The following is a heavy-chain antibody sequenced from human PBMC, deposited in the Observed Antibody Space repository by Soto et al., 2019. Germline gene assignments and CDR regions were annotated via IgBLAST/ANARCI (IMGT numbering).Heavy chain of an antibody. CDR2: IYYSGST. V-gene: IGHV4-59*08. D-gene: IGHD4-17*01. Sequence: SETLSLTCTVSGGSISSYYWSWIRQPPGKGLEWIGYIYYSGSTNYNPSLKSRVTISVDTSKNQFSLKLSSVTAADTAVYYCAAVTMGVPYYFDYWGQGTLVTVSS. CDR3: AAVTMGVPYYFDY. CDR1: GGSISSYY. J-gene: IGHJ4*02.